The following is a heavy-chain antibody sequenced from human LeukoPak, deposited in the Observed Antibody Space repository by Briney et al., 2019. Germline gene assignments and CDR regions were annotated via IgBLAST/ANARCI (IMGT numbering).Heavy chain of an antibody. CDR3: ARYLETRWFDP. V-gene: IGHV4-59*01. J-gene: IGHJ5*02. Sequence: PSETLSLTCTVSGGSISSYYWSWIRQPPGKGLEWIGYIYYSRSTNYNPSLKSRVTISVDTSKNQFSLKLSSVTAADTAVYYCARYLETRWFDPWGQGTLVTVSS. CDR1: GGSISSYY. CDR2: IYYSRST. D-gene: IGHD3-16*02.